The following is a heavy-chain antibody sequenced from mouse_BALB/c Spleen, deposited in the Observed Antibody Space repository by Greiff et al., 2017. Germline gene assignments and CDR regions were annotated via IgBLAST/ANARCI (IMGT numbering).Heavy chain of an antibody. Sequence: VKLVESGPGLVAPSQSLSITCTVSGFSLTGYGVNWVRQPPGKGLEWLGMIWGDGSADYNSALKSRLSISKDNSKSQVFLKMNSLQTDDTARYYCAREGKYGTYYAMDYWGQGTSVTVSS. D-gene: IGHD2-10*02. V-gene: IGHV2-6-7*01. CDR2: IWGDGSA. CDR1: GFSLTGYG. CDR3: AREGKYGTYYAMDY. J-gene: IGHJ4*01.